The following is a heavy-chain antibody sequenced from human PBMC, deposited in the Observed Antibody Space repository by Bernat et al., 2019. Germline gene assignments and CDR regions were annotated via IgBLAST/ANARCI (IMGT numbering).Heavy chain of an antibody. CDR2: IYTSGST. J-gene: IGHJ4*02. CDR3: ARGDPLLFGDGVFDY. Sequence: QVQLQESGPGLVKPSQTLSLTCTVSGGSISSGGYYWSWIRQPAGKGLEWIGRIYTSGSTIYNPSLKSRVTMSVDTSKNQFSLKLSSVTAADTAVYFCARGDPLLFGDGVFDYWGQGALITVSS. V-gene: IGHV4-61*02. CDR1: GGSISSGGYY. D-gene: IGHD3-10*01.